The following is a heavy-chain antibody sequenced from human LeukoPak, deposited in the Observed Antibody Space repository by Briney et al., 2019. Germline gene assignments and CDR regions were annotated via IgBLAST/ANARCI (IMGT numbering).Heavy chain of an antibody. CDR3: ARDGERGIAVAGTLSVYYYYMDV. V-gene: IGHV1-46*01. Sequence: ASVKVSCKASGYTFTSYYMHWVRQAPGQGLEWMGIINPSGGSTSYAQKFQGRVTMTRDMSTSTVYMELSSLRSEDTAVYYCARDGERGIAVAGTLSVYYYYMDVWGKGTTVTVSS. CDR2: INPSGGST. J-gene: IGHJ6*03. CDR1: GYTFTSYY. D-gene: IGHD6-19*01.